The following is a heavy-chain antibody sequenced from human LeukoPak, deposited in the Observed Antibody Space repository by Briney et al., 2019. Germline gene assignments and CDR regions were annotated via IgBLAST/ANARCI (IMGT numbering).Heavy chain of an antibody. CDR2: IGSSDSTT. V-gene: IGHV3-48*03. J-gene: IGHJ4*02. CDR1: GFTFSSYE. D-gene: IGHD4-11*01. Sequence: GGSLRLSCVASGFTFSSYEMNWVRQAPGKGLEWLSYIGSSDSTTHYADSVKGRFTISRDNAKNSLYLQMNSLRVEDTAVYYCAKDHGQYYFDYWGQGTLVTVSS. CDR3: AKDHGQYYFDY.